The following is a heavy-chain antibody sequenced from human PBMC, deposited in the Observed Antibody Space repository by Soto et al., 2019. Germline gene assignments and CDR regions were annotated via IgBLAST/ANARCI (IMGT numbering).Heavy chain of an antibody. CDR1: GGSFSGYY. CDR3: ARDRVLDY. J-gene: IGHJ4*02. D-gene: IGHD2-15*01. CDR2: INHSGST. V-gene: IGHV4-34*01. Sequence: SETLSLTCAVYGGSFSGYYWSWIRQPPGKGLGWIGEINHSGSTNYNPSLKSQVTISVXXXXXXFXLXLXXXTAADTAVYYCARDRVLDYWGQGTLVTVSS.